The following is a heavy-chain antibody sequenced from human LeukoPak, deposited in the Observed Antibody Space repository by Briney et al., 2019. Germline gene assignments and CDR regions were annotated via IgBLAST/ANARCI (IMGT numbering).Heavy chain of an antibody. Sequence: GTSLRLSCAASGFTFSNSAMHWVRQAPGKGLEWVAVIWSDGSRTFYADSVKGRFTISRDNAMNTLFLHMNSLRVEDSALYYCTRGVSATGNPNWFDPWGQGTLVTVSS. J-gene: IGHJ5*02. CDR2: IWSDGSRT. D-gene: IGHD6-13*01. CDR3: TRGVSATGNPNWFDP. V-gene: IGHV3-33*01. CDR1: GFTFSNSA.